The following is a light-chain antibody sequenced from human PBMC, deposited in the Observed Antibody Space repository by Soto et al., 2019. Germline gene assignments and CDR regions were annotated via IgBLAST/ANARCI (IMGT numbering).Light chain of an antibody. CDR2: DVS. CDR1: SSVVGGYNY. CDR3: SSYTTSNTRQIV. V-gene: IGLV2-14*03. Sequence: QSVLTQPASVSGSPGQSITISCTGTSSVVGGYNYVSWYQHHPGKASKLMIFDVSNRPSGVSNRFSGSKSGNTASLTISGLQPEDEADYYCSSYTTSNTRQIVFGTGTKVT. J-gene: IGLJ1*01.